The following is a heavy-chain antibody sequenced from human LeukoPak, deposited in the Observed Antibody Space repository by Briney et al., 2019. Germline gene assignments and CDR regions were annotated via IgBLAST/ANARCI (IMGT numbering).Heavy chain of an antibody. CDR1: GYTFTSYG. CDR3: ATLYISPDYYDSSGYMYYFDY. J-gene: IGHJ4*02. CDR2: ISAYNGNT. V-gene: IGHV1-18*01. D-gene: IGHD3-22*01. Sequence: ASVKVSCKASGYTFTSYGISWVRQAPGQGLEWMGWISAYNGNTNYAQKFQGRVTITADESTSTAYMELSSLRSEDTAVYYCATLYISPDYYDSSGYMYYFDYWGQGTLVTVSS.